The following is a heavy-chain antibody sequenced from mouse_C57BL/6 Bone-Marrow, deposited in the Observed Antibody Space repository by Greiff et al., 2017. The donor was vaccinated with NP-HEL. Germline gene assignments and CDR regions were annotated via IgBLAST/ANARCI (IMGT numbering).Heavy chain of an antibody. D-gene: IGHD2-5*01. CDR1: GFTFSDYY. Sequence: EVHLVESGGGLVQPGGSLKLSCAASGFTFSDYYMYWVRQTPEKRLEWVAYISNGGGSTYYPDTVKGRFTISRDSAKNTLYLQMSRLKSEDTAMYYCASYSNSAWFAYWGQGTLVTVSA. CDR3: ASYSNSAWFAY. V-gene: IGHV5-12*01. CDR2: ISNGGGST. J-gene: IGHJ3*01.